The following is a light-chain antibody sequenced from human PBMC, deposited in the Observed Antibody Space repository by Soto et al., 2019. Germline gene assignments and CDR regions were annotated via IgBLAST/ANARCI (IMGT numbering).Light chain of an antibody. V-gene: IGLV2-14*01. CDR3: SSFTGSTTDV. Sequence: QSALTQPASVSGSPGQSITISCTGTSSDVGAYNYVSWYQQHPGKAPKLMIYDVSYRPSGVSNRFAGSKSGNTASLTISGLQAEDEADYFCSSFTGSTTDVFGTGTKLTVL. J-gene: IGLJ1*01. CDR2: DVS. CDR1: SSDVGAYNY.